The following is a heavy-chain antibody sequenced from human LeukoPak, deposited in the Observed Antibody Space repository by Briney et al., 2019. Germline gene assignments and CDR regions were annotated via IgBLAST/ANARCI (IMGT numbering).Heavy chain of an antibody. J-gene: IGHJ5*02. CDR3: ARSPYCGGASCGWFDP. D-gene: IGHD2-21*01. Sequence: SETLSLTCTVSGGSISSGGYYWSWIRQHPGKGLEWIGYIYYSGSTYYNPSPKSRVTISVDTSKNQFSLKLSSVTAADTAVYYCARSPYCGGASCGWFDPWGQGTLVTVSS. CDR2: IYYSGST. CDR1: GGSISSGGYY. V-gene: IGHV4-31*03.